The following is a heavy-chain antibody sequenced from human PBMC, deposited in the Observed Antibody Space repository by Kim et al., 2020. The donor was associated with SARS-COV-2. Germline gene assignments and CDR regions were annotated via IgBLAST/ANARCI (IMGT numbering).Heavy chain of an antibody. CDR3: ASGYSSSPKYFDY. CDR2: ISGSGGST. D-gene: IGHD6-13*01. J-gene: IGHJ4*02. Sequence: GGSLRLSCAASGFTFSSYAMSWVRQAPGKGLEWVSAISGSGGSTYYADSVKGRFTISRDNSKNTLYLQMNSLRAEDTAVYYCASGYSSSPKYFDYWGQGTLVTVSS. V-gene: IGHV3-23*01. CDR1: GFTFSSYA.